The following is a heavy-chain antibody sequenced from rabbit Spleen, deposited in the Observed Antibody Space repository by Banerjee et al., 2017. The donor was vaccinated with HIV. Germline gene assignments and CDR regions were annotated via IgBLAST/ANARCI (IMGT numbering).Heavy chain of an antibody. J-gene: IGHJ3*01. D-gene: IGHD6-1*01. CDR2: IYTGSGYT. Sequence: QSLEESGGDLVKPGASLTLTCKASGIDFSSGYYICWVRQAPGKGLEWIGCIYTGSGYTWYASWVNGRFTISKTSSTTVTLQMTSLTAADTATYFCARKYGAWSNYGYTRLDLWGPGTLVTVS. CDR1: GIDFSSGYY. CDR3: ARKYGAWSNYGYTRLDL. V-gene: IGHV1S40*01.